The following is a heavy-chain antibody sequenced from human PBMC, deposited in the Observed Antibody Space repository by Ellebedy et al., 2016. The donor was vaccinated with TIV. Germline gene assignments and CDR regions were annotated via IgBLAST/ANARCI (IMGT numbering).Heavy chain of an antibody. J-gene: IGHJ6*02. CDR2: IYYSGYT. V-gene: IGHV4-59*08. Sequence: MPSETLSLTCTVSGGSISTYYWSWIRQPPGQGLEWIGYIYYSGYTEYNPSLQSRVTISLDTSKDQFSLRLSSVTAADTAVYYCARGPLRYFDWVYYYHGMDVWGQGTTATVSS. CDR1: GGSISTYY. D-gene: IGHD3-9*01. CDR3: ARGPLRYFDWVYYYHGMDV.